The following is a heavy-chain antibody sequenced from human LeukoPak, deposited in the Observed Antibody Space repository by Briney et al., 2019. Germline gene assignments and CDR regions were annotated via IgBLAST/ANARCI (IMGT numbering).Heavy chain of an antibody. V-gene: IGHV3-23*01. J-gene: IGHJ4*02. CDR3: AKDPPPLGYCSGGSCYSPNY. CDR2: ISGSGGST. CDR1: GFTFSSYA. D-gene: IGHD2-15*01. Sequence: PGGSLRLSCAASGFTFSSYAMSWVRQAPGKGLEWVSAISGSGGSTYYADSVKGRFTISRDNSKNTLYLQMNSLRAEDTAVYYCAKDPPPLGYCSGGSCYSPNYWGQGTLVTVSS.